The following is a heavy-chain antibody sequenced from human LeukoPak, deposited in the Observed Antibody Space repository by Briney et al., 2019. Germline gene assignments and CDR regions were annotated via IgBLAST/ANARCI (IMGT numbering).Heavy chain of an antibody. CDR1: GGSISTYY. CDR2: IYHSGST. Sequence: SETLSLTCTLSGGSISTYYWSWIRQPPEKELEWIGYIYHSGSTNYNPSLKSRVTISVDTSKNQFSLKLSSVTAADTAVYYCARGGGYASPIGYWGQGALVTVSS. V-gene: IGHV4-59*01. D-gene: IGHD5-12*01. J-gene: IGHJ4*02. CDR3: ARGGGYASPIGY.